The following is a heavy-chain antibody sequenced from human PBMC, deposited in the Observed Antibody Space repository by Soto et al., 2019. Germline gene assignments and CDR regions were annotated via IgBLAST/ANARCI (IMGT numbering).Heavy chain of an antibody. D-gene: IGHD2-8*01. V-gene: IGHV1-2*02. CDR3: ARTGYCTNGVCYDPYYFDY. J-gene: IGHJ4*02. Sequence: GASVKVSCKASGYTFTGYYMHWVRQAPGQGLEWMGWINPNSGGTNYAQKFQGRVTMTRDTSISTAYMELSRLRSDDTAVYYCARTGYCTNGVCYDPYYFDYWGQGTLVTVSS. CDR2: INPNSGGT. CDR1: GYTFTGYY.